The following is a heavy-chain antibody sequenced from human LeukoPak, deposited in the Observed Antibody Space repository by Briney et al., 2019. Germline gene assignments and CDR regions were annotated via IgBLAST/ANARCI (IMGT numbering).Heavy chain of an antibody. J-gene: IGHJ4*02. CDR3: ARDRGIVVFDY. Sequence: QPGGSLRLSCAAFGFTFSSYEMNWVRQAPGKGLEWVSYISSSGSTIYYADSVKGRFTISRDNAKNSLYLQMNSLRAEDTAVYYCARDRGIVVFDYWGQGTLVTVSS. V-gene: IGHV3-48*03. CDR2: ISSSGSTI. D-gene: IGHD3-22*01. CDR1: GFTFSSYE.